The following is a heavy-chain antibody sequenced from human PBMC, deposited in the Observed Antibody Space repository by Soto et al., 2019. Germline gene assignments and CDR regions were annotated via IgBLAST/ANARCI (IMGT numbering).Heavy chain of an antibody. CDR2: IYYSGST. CDR3: AREERIFGVVPRGMDV. J-gene: IGHJ6*02. D-gene: IGHD3-3*01. CDR1: GGSISSGDYY. V-gene: IGHV4-30-4*01. Sequence: QVQLQESGPGLVKPSQPLSLTCTVSGGSISSGDYYWSWIRQPPGKGLEWIGYIYYSGSTYYNPSLKSRVTISVDTSKNQFSLKLSSVTAADTAVYYCAREERIFGVVPRGMDVWGQGTTVTVSS.